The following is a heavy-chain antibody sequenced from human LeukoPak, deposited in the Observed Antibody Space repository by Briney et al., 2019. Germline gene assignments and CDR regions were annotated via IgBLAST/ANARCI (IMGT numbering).Heavy chain of an antibody. CDR3: ARDPYYDILTGYYSVGVNFDY. V-gene: IGHV3-48*04. CDR1: GFTFSSYG. Sequence: PGGSLRLSCAASGFTFSSYGMTWVRQAPGKGLEWVSYISSSSSTIYYADSVKGRFTISRDNAKNTLYLQMNSLRAEDTAVYYCARDPYYDILTGYYSVGVNFDYWGQGTLVTVSS. J-gene: IGHJ4*02. CDR2: ISSSSSTI. D-gene: IGHD3-9*01.